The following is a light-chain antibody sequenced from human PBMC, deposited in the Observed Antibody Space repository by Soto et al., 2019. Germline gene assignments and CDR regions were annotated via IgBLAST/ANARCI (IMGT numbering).Light chain of an antibody. CDR2: DAS. V-gene: IGKV3-11*01. CDR3: QPRSDLYT. J-gene: IGKJ4*01. CDR1: QSVSSH. Sequence: EIGLTRSPATLSLSPGERATFSFRASQSVSSHLAWFQQRPGQAPRLLIYDASNRATGIPARFSGRGSGTDSTLSISSLEPEDFAVYYGQPRSDLYTFGGGTKVDIK.